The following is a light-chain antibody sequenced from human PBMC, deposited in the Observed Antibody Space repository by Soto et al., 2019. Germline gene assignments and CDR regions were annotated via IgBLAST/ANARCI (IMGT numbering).Light chain of an antibody. CDR3: QQYSHSPPT. Sequence: EIVLTQSPATLSLSPGEGATLSCRASQSVSSSYLAWYQEKPGQAPRLLIYGASSRANGIPDRFSGSGSGTDFTLTISRLDPEDFAVYYCQQYSHSPPTFGQGTKVDIK. CDR1: QSVSSSY. CDR2: GAS. V-gene: IGKV3-20*01. J-gene: IGKJ1*01.